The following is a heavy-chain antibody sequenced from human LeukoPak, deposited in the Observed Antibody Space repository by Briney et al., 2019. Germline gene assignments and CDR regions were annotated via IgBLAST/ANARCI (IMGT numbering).Heavy chain of an antibody. J-gene: IGHJ4*02. Sequence: GGSLRLSCAASGFTFDDYTMHWVRQAPGKSLEWVSLISWDGNSTYYTDSVKGRFTISRDNSKNSLYLQMNSLRTEDTALYYCAKASRGTSGSLGYWGQGTLVTVSS. CDR2: ISWDGNST. V-gene: IGHV3-43*01. D-gene: IGHD1-26*01. CDR1: GFTFDDYT. CDR3: AKASRGTSGSLGY.